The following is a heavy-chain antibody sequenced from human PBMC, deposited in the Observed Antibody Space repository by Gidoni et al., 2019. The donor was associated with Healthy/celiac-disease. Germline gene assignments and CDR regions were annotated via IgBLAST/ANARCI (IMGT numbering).Heavy chain of an antibody. V-gene: IGHV4-34*01. D-gene: IGHD6-19*01. J-gene: IGHJ6*03. CDR3: ARCRIGAYSSGWYRACYYMDV. CDR1: GGSFSGYY. CDR2: INHSGST. Sequence: QVQLQQWGAGLLKPSETLSLTCAVYGGSFSGYYWSWICQPPGKGLEWIGEINHSGSTNYNPSLKSRVTISVDTSKNQFSLKLSSVTAADTAVYYCARCRIGAYSSGWYRACYYMDVWGKGTTVTVSS.